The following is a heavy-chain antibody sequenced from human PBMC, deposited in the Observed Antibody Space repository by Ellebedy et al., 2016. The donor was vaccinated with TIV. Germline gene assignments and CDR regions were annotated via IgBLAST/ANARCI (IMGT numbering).Heavy chain of an antibody. CDR1: GGSVSSDSYY. CDR3: ARSLTVGAAWYY. Sequence: MPSETLSFTCTVSGGSVSSDSYYWSWVRQPPGKGLEWIGYIYYSGSTNTNYNPSLKSRVTISVDTSKDQFSLKLSSVTAADTAVYYCARSLTVGAAWYYWGQGTLVTVSS. V-gene: IGHV4-61*01. CDR2: IYYSGSTNT. D-gene: IGHD1-26*01. J-gene: IGHJ4*02.